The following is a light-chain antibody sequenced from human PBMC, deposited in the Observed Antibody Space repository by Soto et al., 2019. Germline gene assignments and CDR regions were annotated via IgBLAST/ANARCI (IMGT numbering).Light chain of an antibody. V-gene: IGKV3-20*01. CDR2: GAS. Sequence: DIVLTQSPGTLALSPGEGATLSCRASQSASNNYLASYQQKPGQAPRLVISGASSRATAIPDRFSGSGSGTDFTLTISRLEPEDFAVYYCQQYVSSPLTFGGGTKVEIK. CDR3: QQYVSSPLT. CDR1: QSASNNY. J-gene: IGKJ4*01.